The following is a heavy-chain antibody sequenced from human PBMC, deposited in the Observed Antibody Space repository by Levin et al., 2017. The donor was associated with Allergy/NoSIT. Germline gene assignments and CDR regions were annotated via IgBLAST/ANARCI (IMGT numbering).Heavy chain of an antibody. J-gene: IGHJ4*02. CDR1: GYTFTSYG. CDR2: ISAYNGNT. Sequence: ASVKVSCKASGYTFTSYGISWVRQAPGQGLEWMGWISAYNGNTNYAQKLQGRVTMTTDTSTSTAYMELRSLRSDDTAVYYCARVWSSSGSTLPYFDYWGQGTLVTVSS. CDR3: ARVWSSSGSTLPYFDY. D-gene: IGHD1-26*01. V-gene: IGHV1-18*01.